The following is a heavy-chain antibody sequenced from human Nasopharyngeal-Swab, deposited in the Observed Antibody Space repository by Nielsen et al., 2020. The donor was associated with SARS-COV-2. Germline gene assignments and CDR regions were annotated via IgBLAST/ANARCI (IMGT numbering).Heavy chain of an antibody. D-gene: IGHD1-7*01. CDR1: GFTFSSYW. CDR2: IKQDGSEK. Sequence: GGSLRLSCAAPGFTFSSYWMSWVRQAPGKGLEWVANIKQDGSEKYYVDSVKGRFTISRDNAKNSLYLQMNSLRAEDTAVYYCARDGTGTLDYYYYYGMDVWGQGTTVTVSS. J-gene: IGHJ6*02. CDR3: ARDGTGTLDYYYYYGMDV. V-gene: IGHV3-7*01.